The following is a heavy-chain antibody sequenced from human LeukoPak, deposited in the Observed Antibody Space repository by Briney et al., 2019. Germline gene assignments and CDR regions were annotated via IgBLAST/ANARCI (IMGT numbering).Heavy chain of an antibody. CDR2: INPSGGAT. J-gene: IGHJ4*02. D-gene: IGHD3-22*01. V-gene: IGHV1-46*01. CDR1: GYTFSSYC. Sequence: GASVKVSCKASGYTFSSYCFHWVRQAPGQGLEWMGLINPSGGATSFAQKFRGRVTMTRDMSTGTVFMELSSLRSDDTAVYFCARNYYDTAGHFGYWGQGTLVTVPS. CDR3: ARNYYDTAGHFGY.